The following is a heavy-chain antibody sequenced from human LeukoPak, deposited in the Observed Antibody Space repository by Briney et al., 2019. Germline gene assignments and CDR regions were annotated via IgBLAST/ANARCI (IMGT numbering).Heavy chain of an antibody. CDR1: GVSISSGGYY. CDR3: ARGIVVVPAAREDWFDP. CDR2: IYHSGST. Sequence: PSETLSLTCTVSGVSISSGGYYWSWIRQPPGKGLEWIGYIYHSGSTYYNPSLKSRVTISVDRSKNQFSLKLSSVTAADTAVYYCARGIVVVPAAREDWFDPWGQGTLVTVSS. J-gene: IGHJ5*02. D-gene: IGHD2-2*01. V-gene: IGHV4-30-2*01.